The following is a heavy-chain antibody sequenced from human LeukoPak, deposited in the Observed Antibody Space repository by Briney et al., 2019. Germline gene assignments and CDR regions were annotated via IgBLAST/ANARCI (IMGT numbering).Heavy chain of an antibody. CDR2: IYHSGST. Sequence: SSETLSLTCTVSGGTISSSSYYWGWIRQPPGKGLEWIGSIYHSGSTYYNPSLKSRVTISVDTSKNQFSLKLSSVTAADTAVYYCASVNYYGSGSTVYWGQGTLVTVSS. J-gene: IGHJ4*02. CDR3: ASVNYYGSGSTVY. CDR1: GGTISSSSYY. D-gene: IGHD3-10*01. V-gene: IGHV4-39*07.